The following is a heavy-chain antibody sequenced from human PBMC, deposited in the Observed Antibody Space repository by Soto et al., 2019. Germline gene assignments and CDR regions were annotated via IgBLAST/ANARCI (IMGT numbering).Heavy chain of an antibody. V-gene: IGHV1-18*04. CDR3: GRDPRITIFGVDLDAFNI. CDR2: ISAYNGNT. D-gene: IGHD3-3*01. Sequence: GASVKVSCKASGYTFTSYGISWVRQAPGQGLEWMGWISAYNGNTNYAQKLQGRVTMTTDTSTSTAYMELRSLRSDDTAVYYCGRDPRITIFGVDLDAFNILDQETMVTVSS. J-gene: IGHJ3*02. CDR1: GYTFTSYG.